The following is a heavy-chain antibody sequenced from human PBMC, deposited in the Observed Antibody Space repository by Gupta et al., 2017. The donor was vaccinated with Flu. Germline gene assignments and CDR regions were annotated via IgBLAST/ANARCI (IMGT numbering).Heavy chain of an antibody. CDR1: GFTFYNYA. J-gene: IGHJ4*02. CDR3: AKDRGFGRPHCHSASCYRGFDS. V-gene: IGHV3-23*01. CDR2: VNGVGDYT. D-gene: IGHD2-2*02. Sequence: EVHLLESGGDLAQPGGSLRLSCAASGFTFYNYAMSWVRQAPGKGLEWVSTVNGVGDYTYYADSVKGRFTISRDNSMNTLYLEMNSVRAEDTALYYCAKDRGFGRPHCHSASCYRGFDSWGQGTRVTVSS.